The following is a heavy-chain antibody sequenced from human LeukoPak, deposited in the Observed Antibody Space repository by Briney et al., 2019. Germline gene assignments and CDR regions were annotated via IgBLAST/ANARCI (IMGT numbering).Heavy chain of an antibody. CDR3: ARRGLFGSYGMDV. CDR1: GFTFSSYA. V-gene: IGHV3-64*01. Sequence: GGSLRLSCAASGFTFSSYAMHCVRQAPGKGLEYVSVISSNGGSTYYANSVKGRFTISRDNSKNTLYLQMGSLRAEDMAVYYCARRGLFGSYGMDVWGQGTTVTVSS. J-gene: IGHJ6*02. CDR2: ISSNGGST. D-gene: IGHD2-21*01.